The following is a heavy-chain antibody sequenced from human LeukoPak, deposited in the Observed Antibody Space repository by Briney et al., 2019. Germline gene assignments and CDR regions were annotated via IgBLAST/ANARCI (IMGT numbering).Heavy chain of an antibody. D-gene: IGHD3-10*01. CDR2: IIPIFGTA. V-gene: IGHV1-69*06. CDR1: GGTFSSYA. Sequence: SVKVSCKASGGTFSSYAISWVRQAPGQGLEWMGGIIPIFGTANYAQKFQGRVTITADKSTSTAYMELSSLRSEDTAVYYCARSSGSGSHTLRFDPWGQGTLVTVSS. CDR3: ARSSGSGSHTLRFDP. J-gene: IGHJ5*02.